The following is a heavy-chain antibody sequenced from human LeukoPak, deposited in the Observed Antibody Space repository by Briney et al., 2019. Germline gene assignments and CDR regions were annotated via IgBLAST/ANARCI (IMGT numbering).Heavy chain of an antibody. J-gene: IGHJ3*02. CDR2: INWNGGST. CDR3: ASGVGGSWYGDAFDI. D-gene: IGHD6-13*01. V-gene: IGHV3-20*04. Sequence: GGSLRLSCAASGFTFDDYGMSWVRQAPGKGLEWVSGINWNGGSTGYADSVKGRFTISRDNAKNSLYLQMNSLRAEDTALYYCASGVGGSWYGDAFDIWGQGTMVTVSS. CDR1: GFTFDDYG.